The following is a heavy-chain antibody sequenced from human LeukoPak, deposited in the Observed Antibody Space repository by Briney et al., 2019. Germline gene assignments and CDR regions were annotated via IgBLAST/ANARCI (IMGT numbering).Heavy chain of an antibody. V-gene: IGHV3-23*01. CDR1: GFTFRSYA. CDR2: ISGNGGST. J-gene: IGHJ4*02. Sequence: GGSLRLSCAASGFTFRSYAMSWVRQAPGKGLEWVSAISGNGGSTYYADSVKGRFTISRDNSKNTLSLQMNSLRAEDTAVYYCAKAQTYYYDSSGYSGLWYFDYWGQGTLVTVSS. D-gene: IGHD3-22*01. CDR3: AKAQTYYYDSSGYSGLWYFDY.